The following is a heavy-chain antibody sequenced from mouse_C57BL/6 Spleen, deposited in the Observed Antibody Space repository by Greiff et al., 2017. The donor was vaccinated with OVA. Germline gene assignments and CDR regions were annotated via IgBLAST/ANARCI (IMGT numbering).Heavy chain of an antibody. Sequence: QVQLKQPGTELVKPGASVKLSCKASGYTFTSYWVHWVKQRPGQGLEWIGNINPSNGGTNYNEKFKSKATLTVDKSSSTAYMQLSSLTSEDSAVYYCARGGAQALYYYAMDYWGQGTSVTVSS. CDR2: INPSNGGT. J-gene: IGHJ4*01. D-gene: IGHD3-2*02. CDR3: ARGGAQALYYYAMDY. V-gene: IGHV1-53*01. CDR1: GYTFTSYW.